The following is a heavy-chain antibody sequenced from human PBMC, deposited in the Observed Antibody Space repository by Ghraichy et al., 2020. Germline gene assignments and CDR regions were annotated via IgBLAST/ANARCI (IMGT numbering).Heavy chain of an antibody. CDR3: AGGITISANYYYYYMDV. V-gene: IGHV3-21*01. D-gene: IGHD3-3*01. Sequence: GSLRLSCAASGFTFSTYSMNWVRQAPGKGLEWVSSISSSSSYIYYADSVKGRFTISRDNAKNSLYLQMNSLRAEDTAVYFCAGGITISANYYYYYMDVWGKGTTVTVSS. CDR1: GFTFSTYS. J-gene: IGHJ6*03. CDR2: ISSSSSYI.